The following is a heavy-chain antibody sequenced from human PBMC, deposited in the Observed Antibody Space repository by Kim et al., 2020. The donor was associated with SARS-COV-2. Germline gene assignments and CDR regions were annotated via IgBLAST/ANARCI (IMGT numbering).Heavy chain of an antibody. V-gene: IGHV4-61*01. D-gene: IGHD2-2*01. CDR1: GDSVSSGSYY. Sequence: SETLSLTCTVSGDSVSSGSYYWSWIRQPPGKGLEWIGYMYYSGRTNSNPSLKGRVTFSLDTSNNQFSLKLTSVTAADTAMYYCARGRRVNSCMWDWGQGT. CDR3: ARGRRVNSCMWD. J-gene: IGHJ4*02. CDR2: MYYSGRT.